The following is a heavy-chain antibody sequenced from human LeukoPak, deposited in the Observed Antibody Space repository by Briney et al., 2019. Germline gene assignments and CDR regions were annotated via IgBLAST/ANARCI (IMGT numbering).Heavy chain of an antibody. CDR3: ANHRRPYLPDSTHAFDI. CDR2: IKEDGSAQ. CDR1: GFTFSFYW. Sequence: GGSLRLSCAASGFTFSFYWMNWVRWAPGKGLEWVANIKEDGSAQFYLDPVKGRFIISRDNAKNSLYLQMHSLRAEDTAVYYCANHRRPYLPDSTHAFDIWGQGTMVTVSS. J-gene: IGHJ3*02. D-gene: IGHD1-14*01. V-gene: IGHV3-7*01.